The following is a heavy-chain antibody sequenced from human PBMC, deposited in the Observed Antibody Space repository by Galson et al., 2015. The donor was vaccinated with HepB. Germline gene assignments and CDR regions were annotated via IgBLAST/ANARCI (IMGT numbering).Heavy chain of an antibody. CDR1: GYTFTSYY. D-gene: IGHD6-19*01. CDR2: INPSGGST. CDR3: ARDGGTYIAVAGTGFGWFDP. J-gene: IGHJ5*02. V-gene: IGHV1-46*01. Sequence: SVKVSCKASGYTFTSYYMHWVRQAPGQGLEWMGIINPSGGSTSYAQKFQGRVTMTRDTSTSTVYMELSSLRSEDTAVYYCARDGGTYIAVAGTGFGWFDPWGQGTLVTVSS.